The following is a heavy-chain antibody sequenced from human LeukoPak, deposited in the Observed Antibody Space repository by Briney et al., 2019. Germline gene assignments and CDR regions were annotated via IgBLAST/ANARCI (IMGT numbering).Heavy chain of an antibody. CDR1: GFTFSSYS. V-gene: IGHV3-21*01. D-gene: IGHD3-10*01. Sequence: KPRGSLRLSCAASGFTFSSYSMNWVRQAPGKGLEWVSSISSSSSYIYYADSVKGRFTISRDNAKNSLYLQMNSLRAEDTAVYYCARDGYYGSGSYYLWGQGTLVTVSS. CDR2: ISSSSSYI. J-gene: IGHJ4*02. CDR3: ARDGYYGSGSYYL.